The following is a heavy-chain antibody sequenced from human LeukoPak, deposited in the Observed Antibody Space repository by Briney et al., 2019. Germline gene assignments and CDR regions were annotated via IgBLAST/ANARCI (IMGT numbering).Heavy chain of an antibody. CDR1: GGFITGSSYS. CDR3: ARQYFDNTGYYYFDS. CDR2: HYYSGST. V-gene: IGHV4-39*01. J-gene: IGHJ4*02. D-gene: IGHD3-22*01. Sequence: SETLSLTCTVSGGFITGSSYSWGWIRQSPGKGLEWFGSHYYSGSTYYNPSLKSRVTMSADTSKNQFSLKLSSVTATDTAVYYCARQYFDNTGYYYFDSWGQGTLVTVSS.